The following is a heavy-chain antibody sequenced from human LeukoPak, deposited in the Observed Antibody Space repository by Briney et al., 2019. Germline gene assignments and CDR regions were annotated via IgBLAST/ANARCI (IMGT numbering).Heavy chain of an antibody. CDR1: GFTFSSYA. Sequence: PGRSLRLSCAASGFTFSSYAMHWVRQAPGKGLEWVAVISYDGSNKYYADSVKGRFTISRDNSKNTLYLQMNSLRAEDTAVYYCAREIAAAGTVAIDYWGQGTLVTVSS. V-gene: IGHV3-30-3*01. CDR2: ISYDGSNK. D-gene: IGHD6-13*01. CDR3: AREIAAAGTVAIDY. J-gene: IGHJ4*02.